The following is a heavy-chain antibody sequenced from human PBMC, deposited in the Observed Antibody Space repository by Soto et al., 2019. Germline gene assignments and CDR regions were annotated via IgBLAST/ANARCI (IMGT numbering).Heavy chain of an antibody. CDR3: ARAAHRIINWFDP. Sequence: SETLSLTCTVSGGSISSGVYYWSWIRQHPGKGLEWIGYIYYSGSTYYNPXLXSRVXXXVDTSKNQFSLKLSSVTAADTAVYXXARAAHRIINWFDPWGQGTLVTVSS. CDR1: GGSISSGVYY. J-gene: IGHJ5*02. V-gene: IGHV4-31*03. CDR2: IYYSGST.